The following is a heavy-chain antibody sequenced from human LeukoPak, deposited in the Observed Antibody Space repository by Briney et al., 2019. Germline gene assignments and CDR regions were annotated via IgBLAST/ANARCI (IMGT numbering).Heavy chain of an antibody. CDR1: GFTFSSYS. CDR3: ARDGPSIAADFDC. D-gene: IGHD6-6*01. CDR2: IRSSSSYI. J-gene: IGHJ4*02. V-gene: IGHV3-21*01. Sequence: GGSLRLSCAASGFTFSSYSMNWVRQAPGKGLEWVSSIRSSSSYIYYADSLKGRFTISRDNAKNSLYLQMNSLRAEDSAVYYCARDGPSIAADFDCWGRGTLVTVSS.